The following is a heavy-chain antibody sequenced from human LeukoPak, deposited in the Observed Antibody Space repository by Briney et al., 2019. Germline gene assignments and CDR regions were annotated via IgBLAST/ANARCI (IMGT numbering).Heavy chain of an antibody. V-gene: IGHV3-23*01. CDR2: ISSGGGNT. CDR3: ARDFYDGFALDY. J-gene: IGHJ4*02. Sequence: PGGALRLSCAASGFTFSRYGMSWVRQAPGTALEWVSGISSGGGNTYYTDSVKGRFTISRDNARNSLYLQMDNLRAEDTGVYYCARDFYDGFALDYWGQGTLVTVSS. CDR1: GFTFSRYG. D-gene: IGHD2/OR15-2a*01.